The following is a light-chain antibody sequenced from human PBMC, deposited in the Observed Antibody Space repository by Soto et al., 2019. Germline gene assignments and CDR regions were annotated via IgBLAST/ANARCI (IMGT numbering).Light chain of an antibody. CDR3: QQYNDRST. CDR1: ESVRSN. Sequence: EIVMTQSPASLSVSPGQRATLSCRASESVRSNLAWYQQKPGQAPRLLLYGASARATGIPARFSGSGSGTEFTLTISSLQSEDFAVYYCQQYNDRSTFGPGTTVSVK. V-gene: IGKV3-15*01. CDR2: GAS. J-gene: IGKJ3*01.